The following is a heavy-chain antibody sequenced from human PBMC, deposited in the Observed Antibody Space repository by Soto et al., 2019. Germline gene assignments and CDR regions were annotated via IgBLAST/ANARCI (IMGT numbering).Heavy chain of an antibody. D-gene: IGHD1-1*01. CDR3: ASPDKLSVQTIEAEFFQD. CDR1: GDSFSTSSYY. Sequence: PSETLSLTCTVSGDSFSTSSYYWGWIRQPPGRGLEWIGTVYYTGSTYYNPSPNNRVTISVDTSRNQFSLKLNSVTAADTAVYYCASPDKLSVQTIEAEFFQDSGHGTMVTVPS. CDR2: VYYTGST. J-gene: IGHJ1*01. V-gene: IGHV4-39*01.